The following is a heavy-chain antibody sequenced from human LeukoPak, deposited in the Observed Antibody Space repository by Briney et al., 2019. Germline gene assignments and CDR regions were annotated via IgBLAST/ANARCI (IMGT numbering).Heavy chain of an antibody. CDR2: IYYSGST. J-gene: IGHJ4*02. CDR1: GGSISSGGYY. V-gene: IGHV4-31*03. D-gene: IGHD2-2*01. Sequence: PSQTLSLTCTVSGGSISSGGYYWSWIRQHPGTGLEWIGYIYYSGSTYYNPSLKSRVTVSVDTSKNQFSLKLSSVTAADTAVYYCAKDGRYCSSNTCYQYFDSWGQGALVTVPS. CDR3: AKDGRYCSSNTCYQYFDS.